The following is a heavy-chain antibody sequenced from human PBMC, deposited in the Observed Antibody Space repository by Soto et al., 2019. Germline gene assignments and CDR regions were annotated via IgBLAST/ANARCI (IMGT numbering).Heavy chain of an antibody. CDR3: AGSTGWYWFDP. Sequence: QVQLQESGPGLVRPSETLSLTCTVSGGSISNYYWSWIRQPPGKGLEWIASIHYSGRTNYNPSLKSRVTVSVDTCKTQFSLKLSSVTAADTAVYYCAGSTGWYWFDPWGQGTLVTVSS. CDR1: GGSISNYY. V-gene: IGHV4-59*08. CDR2: IHYSGRT. J-gene: IGHJ5*02. D-gene: IGHD6-19*01.